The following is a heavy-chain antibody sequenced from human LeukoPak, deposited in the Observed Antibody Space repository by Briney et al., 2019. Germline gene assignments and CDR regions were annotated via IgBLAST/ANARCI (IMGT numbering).Heavy chain of an antibody. J-gene: IGHJ5*02. Sequence: SEPLSLTCAVYGGSFSGYYWSWIRQPPGKGLEWIGEINHSGSTNYNPSLKSRVTISVDTSKNQFSLKLSSVTAADTAVYYCARGRWLVFGFDPWGQGTLVTVSS. D-gene: IGHD6-19*01. CDR3: ARGRWLVFGFDP. CDR1: GGSFSGYY. V-gene: IGHV4-34*01. CDR2: INHSGST.